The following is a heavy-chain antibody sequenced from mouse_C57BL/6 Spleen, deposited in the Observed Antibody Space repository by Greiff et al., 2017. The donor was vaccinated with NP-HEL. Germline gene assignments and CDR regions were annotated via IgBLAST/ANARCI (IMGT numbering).Heavy chain of an antibody. D-gene: IGHD1-1*01. V-gene: IGHV1-82*01. CDR3: ASPHYYGSSDGYFEV. CDR2: IYPGDGDT. J-gene: IGHJ1*03. CDR1: GYAFSSSW. Sequence: VQLQQSGPELVKPGASVKISCKASGYAFSSSWMNWVKQRPGKGLEWIGRIYPGDGDTNYNGKFKGKATLTADKSSSTAYMQLRSLTSEYSAVFFCASPHYYGSSDGYFEVWGTGTTVTVSP.